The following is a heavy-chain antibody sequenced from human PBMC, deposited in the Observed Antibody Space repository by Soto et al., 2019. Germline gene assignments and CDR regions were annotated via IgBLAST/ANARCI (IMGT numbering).Heavy chain of an antibody. CDR1: GVTFKTAW. D-gene: IGHD3-16*02. V-gene: IGHV3-15*01. CDR3: VTYDYIWGSSLYRWAH. CDR2: IKTETEGDAT. Sequence: EVQLVESGGGLVRPGGSLRLSCTASGVTFKTAWMSWVRQSPGKGLEWVARIKTETEGDATDYAAPVEGRFTISRDDSNNTLDLQMNSLKTEYTAVYFCVTYDYIWGSSLYRWAHWGPGTLVTLS. J-gene: IGHJ1*01.